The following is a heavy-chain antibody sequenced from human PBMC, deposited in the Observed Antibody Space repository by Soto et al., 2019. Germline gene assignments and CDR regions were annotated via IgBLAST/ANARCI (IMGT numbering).Heavy chain of an antibody. CDR1: GGTFSSYA. CDR2: IIPIFGTA. Sequence: SVKVSCKASGGTFSSYAISWVRQAPGQGLEWMGGIIPIFGTANYAQKFQGRVTITADESTSTAYMKRSSLRSEDTAVDYWASRCCSGGPPPYYYGMDVWGQGATVTVSS. D-gene: IGHD2-15*01. J-gene: IGHJ6*02. CDR3: ASRCCSGGPPPYYYGMDV. V-gene: IGHV1-69*13.